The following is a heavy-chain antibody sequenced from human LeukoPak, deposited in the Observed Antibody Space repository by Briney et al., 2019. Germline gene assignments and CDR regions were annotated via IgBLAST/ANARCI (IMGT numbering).Heavy chain of an antibody. CDR2: ISADGGST. CDR1: GLNFDDSA. CDR3: AKESGKFDY. J-gene: IGHJ4*02. Sequence: PGGSLRLSCVASGLNFDDSAMHWVRQAPGQGLEWVSLISADGGSTFSADSVKGRFSISRDSSKNSLYLQMNSLRSEDTAMYYCAKESGKFDYWGQGTLVAVSS. V-gene: IGHV3-43*02.